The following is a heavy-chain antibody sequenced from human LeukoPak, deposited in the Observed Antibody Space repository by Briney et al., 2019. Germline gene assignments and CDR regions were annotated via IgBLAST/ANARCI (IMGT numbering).Heavy chain of an antibody. V-gene: IGHV4-34*01. CDR3: ASRQWLDYYYYYMDV. Sequence: PGGSLRLSCVASGFTFRSYGMSWVRQPPGKVLEWIGEINHSGSTNYNPSLKSRVTISVDTSKNQFSLKLSSVTAADTAVYYCASRQWLDYYYYYMDVWGKGTTVTISS. D-gene: IGHD6-19*01. CDR1: GFTFRSYG. J-gene: IGHJ6*03. CDR2: INHSGST.